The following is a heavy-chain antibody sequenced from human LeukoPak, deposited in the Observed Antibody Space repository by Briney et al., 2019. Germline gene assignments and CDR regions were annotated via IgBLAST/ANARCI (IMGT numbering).Heavy chain of an antibody. CDR2: IKSKTDGGTT. D-gene: IGHD3-10*01. CDR1: GFTFSNAW. CDR3: ARVRSYGSGFDY. J-gene: IGHJ4*02. Sequence: KPGGSLRLSCGASGFTFSNAWMSWVRQAPGKGLEWVGRIKSKTDGGTTDYAAPVKGRFTISRDDSKNTLYLQMNSLRAEDTAVYYCARVRSYGSGFDYWGQGTLVTVSS. V-gene: IGHV3-15*01.